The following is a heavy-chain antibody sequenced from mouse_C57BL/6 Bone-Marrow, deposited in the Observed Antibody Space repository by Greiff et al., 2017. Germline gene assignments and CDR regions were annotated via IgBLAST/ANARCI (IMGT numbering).Heavy chain of an antibody. V-gene: IGHV1-64*01. Sequence: VQLQQPGAELVKPGASVKLSCKASGYTFTSYWMHWVKQRPGQGLEWIGMIHPNSGSTNYNEKFKSKATLTVDKSSSTAYMQLSSLTSEDSAVSYGAREGWLLRDYDMDDWGQGTSVTGSS. J-gene: IGHJ4*01. CDR1: GYTFTSYW. D-gene: IGHD2-3*01. CDR3: AREGWLLRDYDMDD. CDR2: IHPNSGST.